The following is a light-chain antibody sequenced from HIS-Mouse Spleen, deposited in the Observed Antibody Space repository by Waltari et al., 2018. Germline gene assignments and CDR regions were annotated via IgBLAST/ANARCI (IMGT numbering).Light chain of an antibody. J-gene: IGKJ3*01. V-gene: IGKV1-5*03. Sequence: DIQMTQSPSTLSASVGDRVTITCRASQSISSWLAWYQQKPGKAPKLLFYKASSLESGVPSRFSGSGSGTEFTLTISSLQPDDFATYYCQQYNSYIFTFGPGTKVDIK. CDR3: QQYNSYIFT. CDR2: KAS. CDR1: QSISSW.